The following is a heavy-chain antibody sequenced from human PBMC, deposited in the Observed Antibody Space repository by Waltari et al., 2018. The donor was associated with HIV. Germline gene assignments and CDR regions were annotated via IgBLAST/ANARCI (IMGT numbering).Heavy chain of an antibody. CDR2: IWDDGSNK. CDR1: GFTFSNYG. J-gene: IGHJ4*02. V-gene: IGHV3-33*01. D-gene: IGHD2-15*01. CDR3: TRDKQTTGATLDY. Sequence: QVQLVESGGGVVQPGRSLRLSCAASGFTFSNYGMHWVRQAPGEGLEWLALIWDDGSNKFYADSVKGRFIISRDNSKNTLYLQINSLRADDTAVYYCTRDKQTTGATLDYWGQGTLVTVSS.